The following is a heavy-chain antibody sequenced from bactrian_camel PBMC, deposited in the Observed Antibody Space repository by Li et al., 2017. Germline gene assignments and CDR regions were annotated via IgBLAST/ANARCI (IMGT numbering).Heavy chain of an antibody. V-gene: IGHV3S1*01. D-gene: IGHD3*01. CDR2: INTRYGVT. CDR1: GDTASVYS. J-gene: IGHJ4*01. Sequence: VQLVESGGGSAQAGGSMRLDCAVSGDTASVYSLAWFRQAPGKEREGVARINTRYGVTAYADSVKGRYAISRDNAKDTLYLQMNSLKIEDTAVYYCALGSSRQATMTARGKGTQVTVS.